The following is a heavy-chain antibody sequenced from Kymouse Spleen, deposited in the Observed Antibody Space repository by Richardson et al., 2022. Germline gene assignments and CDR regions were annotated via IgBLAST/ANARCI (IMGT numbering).Heavy chain of an antibody. Sequence: QVQLVESGGGVVQPGRSLRLSCAASGFTFSSYGMHWVRQAPGKGLEWVAVISYDGSNKYYADSVKGRFTISRDNSKNTLYLQMNSLRAEDTAVYYCAKAPYWGFGEFYYYYYGMDVWGQGTTVTVSS. CDR1: GFTFSSYG. CDR2: ISYDGSNK. V-gene: IGHV3-30*18. D-gene: IGHD3-10*01. J-gene: IGHJ6*02. CDR3: AKAPYWGFGEFYYYYYGMDV.